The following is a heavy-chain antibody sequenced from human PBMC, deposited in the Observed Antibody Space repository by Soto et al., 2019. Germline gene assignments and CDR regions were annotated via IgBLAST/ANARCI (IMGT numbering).Heavy chain of an antibody. V-gene: IGHV1-69*13. J-gene: IGHJ6*02. Sequence: ASVKVSCKASGGTFSSYAISWVRQAPGQGLEWMGGIIPIFGTANYAQKFQGRVTITADESTSTAYMELSSLRSEDTAGYYCARDGYSSSSAYGMDVWGQGTTVTVSS. CDR1: GGTFSSYA. CDR2: IIPIFGTA. CDR3: ARDGYSSSSAYGMDV. D-gene: IGHD6-6*01.